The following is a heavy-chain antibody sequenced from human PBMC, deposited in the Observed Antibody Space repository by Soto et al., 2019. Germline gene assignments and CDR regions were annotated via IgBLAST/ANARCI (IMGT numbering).Heavy chain of an antibody. CDR2: TYYRSRWYN. Sequence: SQTLSLTCAISGDSVSGNSAAWNWIRQSPSRGLEWLGRTYYRSRWYNDYAVSVKSRITVTPDTSKNQFSLHLNSVTPEDTAVYYCARIAAAGLTYFDFWGQGTPVTVSS. V-gene: IGHV6-1*01. D-gene: IGHD6-13*01. CDR3: ARIAAAGLTYFDF. CDR1: GDSVSGNSAA. J-gene: IGHJ4*02.